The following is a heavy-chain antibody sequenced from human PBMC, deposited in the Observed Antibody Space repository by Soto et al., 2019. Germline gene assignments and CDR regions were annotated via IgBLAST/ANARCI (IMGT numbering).Heavy chain of an antibody. Sequence: PGGSLRLSCVASGYMFSNYSMNWVRQAPGKGLEWVSKISSTGTITYYADSVKGRFTISRDNARNSVYLQMNSLRVDDTAIYYCARGAPLWGEGTLVTVSS. CDR3: ARGAPL. CDR2: ISSTGTIT. J-gene: IGHJ4*02. CDR1: GYMFSNYS. V-gene: IGHV3-48*01.